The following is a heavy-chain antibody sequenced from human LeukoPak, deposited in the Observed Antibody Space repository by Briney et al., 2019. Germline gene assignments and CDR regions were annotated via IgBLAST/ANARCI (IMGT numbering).Heavy chain of an antibody. J-gene: IGHJ4*02. Sequence: PSETLSLTCTVSGGSINSNNYYWGWIRQPPGKGLEWIGGTYSSGSAYYNPSLKSRVTISVDTSKNQFSLRLSSVTAADTAVYYCQSRYLEWLLEYWGQGTLVTVSS. CDR3: QSRYLEWLLEY. CDR1: GGSINSNNYY. D-gene: IGHD3-3*01. V-gene: IGHV4-39*01. CDR2: TYSSGSA.